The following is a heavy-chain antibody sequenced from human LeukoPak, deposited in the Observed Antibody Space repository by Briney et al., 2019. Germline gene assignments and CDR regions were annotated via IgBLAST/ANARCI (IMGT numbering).Heavy chain of an antibody. J-gene: IGHJ5*02. CDR3: ARGVITMVRGVISWFDP. V-gene: IGHV4-59*01. Sequence: SETLSLTCTVSGGSISSYYWSWIRQPPGKGLEWIGYIYYSGSTNYSPSLKSRVTISVDTSKNQFSLKLSSVTAADTAVYYCARGVITMVRGVISWFDPWGQGTLVTVSS. CDR1: GGSISSYY. CDR2: IYYSGST. D-gene: IGHD3-10*01.